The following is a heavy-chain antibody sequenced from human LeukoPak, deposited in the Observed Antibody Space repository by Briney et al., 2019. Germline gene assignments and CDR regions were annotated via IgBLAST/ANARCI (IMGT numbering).Heavy chain of an antibody. CDR1: GGSFSGYC. J-gene: IGHJ4*02. CDR2: INHSGST. D-gene: IGHD2-8*01. V-gene: IGHV4-34*01. Sequence: PSETLSLTCAVYGGSFSGYCWSWIRQPPGKGLEWIGEINHSGSTNYNPSLKSRVTISVDTSKNQFSLKLSSVTAADTAVYYCRMVDYWGQGTLVTVSS. CDR3: RMVDY.